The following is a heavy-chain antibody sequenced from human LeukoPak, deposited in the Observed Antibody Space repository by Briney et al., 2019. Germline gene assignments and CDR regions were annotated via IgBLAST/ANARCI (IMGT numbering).Heavy chain of an antibody. J-gene: IGHJ3*02. CDR1: GFDFYNFA. CDR3: TTQSPSYYDTMGNAFDI. V-gene: IGHV3-15*01. CDR2: IKSKTDGGTT. D-gene: IGHD3-22*01. Sequence: GRSLRLSCAASGFDFYNFAMTWLRQAPGKGLEWVGRIKSKTDGGTTDYAAPVKGRFTISRDDSKNTLYLQMNSLKTEDTAVYYCTTQSPSYYDTMGNAFDIWGQGTMVTVSS.